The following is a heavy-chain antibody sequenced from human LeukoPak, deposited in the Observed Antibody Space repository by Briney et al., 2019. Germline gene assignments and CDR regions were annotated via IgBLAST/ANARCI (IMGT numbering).Heavy chain of an antibody. CDR2: IYHSGST. V-gene: IGHV4-38-2*02. Sequence: SETLSLTCTVSGGSISSYYWGWIRQPPGKGLEWIGSIYHSGSTYYNPSLKSRVTISVDTSKNQFSLKLSSVTAADTAVYYCARDQGVLDAFDIWGQGTMVTVSS. CDR1: GGSISSYY. CDR3: ARDQGVLDAFDI. J-gene: IGHJ3*02. D-gene: IGHD2/OR15-2a*01.